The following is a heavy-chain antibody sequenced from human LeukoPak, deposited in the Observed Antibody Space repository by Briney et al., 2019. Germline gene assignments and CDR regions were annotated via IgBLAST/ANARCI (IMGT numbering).Heavy chain of an antibody. Sequence: SETLSLTCTVSGGSISSYYWSWIRQPPGKGLEWIGYIYYSGSTNYNPSLKSRVTISVDTSKNRFSLKLSSVTAADTAVYYCARDSSSWYNWFDPWGQGTLVTVSS. CDR3: ARDSSSWYNWFDP. CDR1: GGSISSYY. D-gene: IGHD6-13*01. V-gene: IGHV4-59*01. CDR2: IYYSGST. J-gene: IGHJ5*02.